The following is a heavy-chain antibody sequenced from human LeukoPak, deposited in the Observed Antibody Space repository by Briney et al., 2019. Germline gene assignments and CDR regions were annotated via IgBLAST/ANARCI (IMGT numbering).Heavy chain of an antibody. CDR3: TRDEDGIAVTGMRY. CDR1: GGSISSSNW. D-gene: IGHD5-24*01. V-gene: IGHV4-4*02. CDR2: IYHSGST. J-gene: IGHJ4*02. Sequence: PSETLSLTCAVSGGSISSSNWWSWVRQPPGKGLEWIGEIYHSGSTNYNPSLKSRVTISVDKSKNQFSLKLSSVTAADTAAYYCTRDEDGIAVTGMRYWGQGILVTVSS.